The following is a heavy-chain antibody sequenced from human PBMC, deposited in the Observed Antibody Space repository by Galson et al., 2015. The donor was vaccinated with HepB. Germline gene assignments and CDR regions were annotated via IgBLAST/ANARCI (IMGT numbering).Heavy chain of an antibody. Sequence: SVKVSCKASGYTFTSYAMHWVRQAPGQRLEWMGWISAYNGNTNYAQKLQGRVTMTTDTSTSTAYMELRSLRSDDTAVYYCARVESPVIGFDPWGQGTLVTVSS. V-gene: IGHV1-18*01. CDR1: GYTFTSYA. CDR2: ISAYNGNT. J-gene: IGHJ5*02. CDR3: ARVESPVIGFDP.